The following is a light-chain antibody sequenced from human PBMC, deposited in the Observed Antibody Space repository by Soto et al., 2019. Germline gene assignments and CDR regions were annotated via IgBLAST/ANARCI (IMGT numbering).Light chain of an antibody. CDR3: QQYGSSPRT. J-gene: IGKJ1*01. CDR1: QSVSSSY. V-gene: IGKV3-20*01. CDR2: GAS. Sequence: EIVLTQSPGTLSLSPGERATLSCRASQSVSSSYLAWYQQKPGQAPRLLIYGASSRATGIPDRFSGSGSGTDFTLTISRLETEDFAVYYCQQYGSSPRTFGQGTKLKSN.